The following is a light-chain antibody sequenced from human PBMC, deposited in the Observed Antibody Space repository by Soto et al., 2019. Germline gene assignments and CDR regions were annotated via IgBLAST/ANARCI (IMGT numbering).Light chain of an antibody. CDR3: QQYNSPPYT. CDR2: WAS. J-gene: IGKJ2*01. CDR1: QSILYSSNNKNQ. V-gene: IGKV4-1*01. Sequence: DIVMTQSPESLAVSLGERATINCKSSQSILYSSNNKNQLAWYQQKPGQPPKLLIYWASTRESGVPDRFSGSESGTDFTLTISSLQAEDVAVSYWQQYNSPPYTFGQGTKLEI.